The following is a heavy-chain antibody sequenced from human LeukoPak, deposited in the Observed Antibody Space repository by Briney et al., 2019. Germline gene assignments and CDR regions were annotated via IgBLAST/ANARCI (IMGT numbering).Heavy chain of an antibody. CDR1: GYTFTSYG. V-gene: IGHV1-18*01. J-gene: IGHJ4*02. CDR2: ISAYNGNT. CDR3: ARDDELGYCSSTSCLLFDY. D-gene: IGHD2-2*01. Sequence: ASVTVSCKASGYTFTSYGISWVRQARGQGLERMGWISAYNGNTNYAQKLQGRVTMTTDTSTSTAYMELRSLRSDDTAVYYCARDDELGYCSSTSCLLFDYWGQGTLVTVSS.